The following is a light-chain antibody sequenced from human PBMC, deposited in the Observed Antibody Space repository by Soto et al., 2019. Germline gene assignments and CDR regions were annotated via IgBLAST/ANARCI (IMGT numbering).Light chain of an antibody. V-gene: IGKV3-20*01. CDR2: GAS. J-gene: IGKJ4*02. CDR1: QSVTTQ. Sequence: IVLTQSPGPLSFSPGERATLSCRASQSVTTQLAWYQQKPGQAPRLIIHGASSRATGVPDRISGSGSGTDFTLTISRLEPEDVAVYYCQQYGGSTRTFGGGTKVDIK. CDR3: QQYGGSTRT.